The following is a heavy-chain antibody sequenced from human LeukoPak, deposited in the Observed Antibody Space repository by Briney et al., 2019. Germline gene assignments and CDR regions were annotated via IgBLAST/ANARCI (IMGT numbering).Heavy chain of an antibody. V-gene: IGHV3-30*02. Sequence: PGGSLRLSCAASGFTFSSYGMHWVRQAPGKGLEWVAFIRYDGSNKYYADSVKGRFTISRDNAKNSLYLQMNSLRAENTAVYYCARGTTGWWELLVDYWGQGTLVTVSS. CDR1: GFTFSSYG. J-gene: IGHJ4*02. D-gene: IGHD1-26*01. CDR3: ARGTTGWWELLVDY. CDR2: IRYDGSNK.